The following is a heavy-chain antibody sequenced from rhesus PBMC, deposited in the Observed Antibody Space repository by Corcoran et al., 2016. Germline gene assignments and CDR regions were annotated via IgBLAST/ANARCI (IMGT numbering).Heavy chain of an antibody. D-gene: IGHD6-25*01. J-gene: IGHJ2*01. CDR2: IYRSNGNT. CDR3: ARGCIAAAGKDWYFDI. V-gene: IGHV4S7*01. CDR1: GGSISGGYG. Sequence: QVQLQESGPGLLKPSDTLSLTCAVSGGSISGGYGWGWIRQPPGKGLEWIGSIYRSNGNTYYTPSLKSRVTISTDTSKNQFSLKLRSVTAADTAVYYCARGCIAAAGKDWYFDIWSPGTPITISS.